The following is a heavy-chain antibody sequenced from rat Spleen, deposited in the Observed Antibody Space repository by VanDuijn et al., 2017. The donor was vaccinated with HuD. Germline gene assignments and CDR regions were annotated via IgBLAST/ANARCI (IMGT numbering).Heavy chain of an antibody. Sequence: EVQLVESGGGLVQPGRSLKLSCAASGFTFSNYGMHWIRQAPGKGLEWVASITNTGGSTYYPDSVKGRFTISRDNAKNTQYLQMDSLRSEDTATYYCARHKINYGGYGDYFDYWGQGVIVTVSS. CDR1: GFTFSNYG. J-gene: IGHJ2*01. CDR3: ARHKINYGGYGDYFDY. V-gene: IGHV5-19*01. D-gene: IGHD1-11*01. CDR2: ITNTGGST.